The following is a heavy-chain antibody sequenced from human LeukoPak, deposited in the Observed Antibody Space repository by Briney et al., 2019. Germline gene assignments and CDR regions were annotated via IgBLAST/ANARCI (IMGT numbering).Heavy chain of an antibody. CDR1: GYSISSGYY. CDR3: ARGLYSGSFVNYLDY. V-gene: IGHV4-38-2*01. D-gene: IGHD1-26*01. Sequence: SETLSLTCAVSGYSISSGYYWGWIRQPPGKGLEWIGSIYHSGSTYYNPSLKSRVTISVDTSKNQFSLKLSSVTAADTAVYYCARGLYSGSFVNYLDYWGQGTLVTVSS. J-gene: IGHJ4*02. CDR2: IYHSGST.